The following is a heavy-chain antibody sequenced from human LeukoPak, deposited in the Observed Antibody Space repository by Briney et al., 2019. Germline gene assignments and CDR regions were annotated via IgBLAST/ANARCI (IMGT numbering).Heavy chain of an antibody. J-gene: IGHJ4*02. D-gene: IGHD1-26*01. CDR3: ARGVGASPVVVY. Sequence: GGSLRLSCAASGFSFSVYWMHWVRQAPGKGPVWVSRIKTDGSITDYADSVKGRFTISRDNSKNTLYLQMNSLRAEDTAVYYCARGVGASPVVVYWGQGTLVTVSS. CDR1: GFSFSVYW. CDR2: IKTDGSIT. V-gene: IGHV3-74*01.